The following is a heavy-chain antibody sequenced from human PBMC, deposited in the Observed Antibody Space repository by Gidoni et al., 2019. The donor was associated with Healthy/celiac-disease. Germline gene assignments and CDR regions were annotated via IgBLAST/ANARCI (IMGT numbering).Heavy chain of an antibody. CDR2: ISWNSGSI. D-gene: IGHD4-17*01. J-gene: IGHJ4*02. CDR3: AKDMTFYGDYLTALDY. V-gene: IGHV3-9*01. CDR1: GFTFDDYA. Sequence: EVQLVESGGGLVQPGRSLRLSCAASGFTFDDYAMHWVRQAPGKGLEWVSGISWNSGSIGYADSVKGRFTISRDNAKNSLYLQMNSLRAEDTALYYCAKDMTFYGDYLTALDYWGQGTLVTVSS.